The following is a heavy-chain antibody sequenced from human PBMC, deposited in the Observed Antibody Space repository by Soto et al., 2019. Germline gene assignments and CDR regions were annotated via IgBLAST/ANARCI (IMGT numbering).Heavy chain of an antibody. CDR3: ARGGWSVDY. D-gene: IGHD6-19*01. V-gene: IGHV4-59*01. Sequence: SETLSLTCTVSGGSISSYYWIWIRQPPGKGLEWIGYIYYSGSTSYNPSLKSRVTISVDTSKNQFSLKLSSVSAADTAVYYCARGGWSVDYWGQGTLVTVSS. J-gene: IGHJ4*02. CDR1: GGSISSYY. CDR2: IYYSGST.